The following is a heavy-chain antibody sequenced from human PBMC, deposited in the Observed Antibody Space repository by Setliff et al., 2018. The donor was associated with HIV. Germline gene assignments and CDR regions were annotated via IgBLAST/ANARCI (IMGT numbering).Heavy chain of an antibody. Sequence: PGESLKISCKGSGYSFSNYWIGWVRQMPGKGLEWMGIIYPSDSDTRYSPSFQGQVTISADKSISTAYLQWSSLKASDTAIYYCARQKVVAGTAGLYYYYGVDVWGQGTTVTVSS. J-gene: IGHJ6*02. CDR2: IYPSDSDT. CDR3: ARQKVVAGTAGLYYYYGVDV. V-gene: IGHV5-51*01. D-gene: IGHD6-19*01. CDR1: GYSFSNYW.